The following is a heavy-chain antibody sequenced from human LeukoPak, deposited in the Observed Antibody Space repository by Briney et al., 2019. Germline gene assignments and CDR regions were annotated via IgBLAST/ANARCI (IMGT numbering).Heavy chain of an antibody. V-gene: IGHV4-59*01. J-gene: IGHJ4*02. CDR3: ARSGGVWYFDY. CDR2: ISDGGGS. CDR1: GGSIRNYY. Sequence: SETLSLTCTVSGGSIRNYYWTWIRQPPGEGLEWIGYISDGGGSNYNPSLKSRVTISVDTSKNQFSLKLSSVTAADTAVYYCARSGGVWYFDYWGQGTLVTVSS. D-gene: IGHD3-16*01.